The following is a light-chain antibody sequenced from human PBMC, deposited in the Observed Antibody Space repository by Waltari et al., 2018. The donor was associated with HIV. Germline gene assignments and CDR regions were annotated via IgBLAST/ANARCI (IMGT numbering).Light chain of an antibody. Sequence: DIQMTQSPSSLSAFVGDRVTITCRASQSISSYLNWYQQKPGKAPNLLIYAASTLQSGVPSRFSGSGSGTDFTLTISSLQPEDFATYYCQQSYSTPPGYTFGQGTMLEIK. CDR3: QQSYSTPPGYT. J-gene: IGKJ2*01. CDR1: QSISSY. CDR2: AAS. V-gene: IGKV1-39*01.